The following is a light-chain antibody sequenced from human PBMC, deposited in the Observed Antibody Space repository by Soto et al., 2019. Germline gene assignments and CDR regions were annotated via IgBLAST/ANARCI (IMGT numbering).Light chain of an antibody. J-gene: IGKJ1*01. Sequence: DIQMTQSPSSLSASVGDRVTITCRASQTIITFLNWYQQKPGKAPKLLIYAASSLQSGVPSRFSGSGSETDFNLTIRSLQPEDFATYYCQQSYSTPWTFGQGTKVEIK. V-gene: IGKV1-39*01. CDR2: AAS. CDR3: QQSYSTPWT. CDR1: QTIITF.